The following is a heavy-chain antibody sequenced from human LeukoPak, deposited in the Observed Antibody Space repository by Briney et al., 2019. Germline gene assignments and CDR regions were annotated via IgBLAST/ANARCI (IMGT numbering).Heavy chain of an antibody. CDR3: ASRDGYSYFDY. V-gene: IGHV5-51*01. J-gene: IGHJ4*02. CDR1: GYIYTSYW. CDR2: IYPGDSDT. Sequence: GESLKISCNSSGYIYTSYWIGWVRQMPGKGLEWMGIIYPGDSDTRYSPSFQGQVTISADKSISTAYLQWSSLKASDTAMYYCASRDGYSYFDYWGQGTLVTASS. D-gene: IGHD5-24*01.